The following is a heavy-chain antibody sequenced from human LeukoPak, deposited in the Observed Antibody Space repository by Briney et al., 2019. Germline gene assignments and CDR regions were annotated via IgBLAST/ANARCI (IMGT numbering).Heavy chain of an antibody. J-gene: IGHJ4*02. CDR3: AREAYYYDSSGNN. D-gene: IGHD3-22*01. Sequence: GGSLRLSCAASGFTFDDYGMSWVRQAPGKGLELVSGINWNGGSTGYADSVKGRFTISRDNSKNTVYLQMNSLRAEDTAVYYCAREAYYYDSSGNNWGQGTLVTVSS. V-gene: IGHV3-20*04. CDR1: GFTFDDYG. CDR2: INWNGGST.